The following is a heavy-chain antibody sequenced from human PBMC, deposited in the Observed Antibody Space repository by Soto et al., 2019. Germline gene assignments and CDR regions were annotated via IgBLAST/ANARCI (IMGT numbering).Heavy chain of an antibody. V-gene: IGHV5-51*01. J-gene: IGHJ1*01. D-gene: IGHD3-22*01. CDR1: GYSFSTFW. CDR2: IYPSDSDT. Sequence: GESLKISCKGSGYSFSTFWIGWVRQMPGKGLEWMGIIYPSDSDTRYSPSFQGQVTISADKYISTAYLQWSSLKASDTAMYYCVRLPYYYDSSGYYSYFQRWGQGTLVTSPQ. CDR3: VRLPYYYDSSGYYSYFQR.